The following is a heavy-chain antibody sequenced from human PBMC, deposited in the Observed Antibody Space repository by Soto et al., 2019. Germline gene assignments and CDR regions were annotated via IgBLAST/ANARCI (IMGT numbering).Heavy chain of an antibody. CDR3: ASQPDRYYYDTSGYWYFDL. V-gene: IGHV1-69*02. J-gene: IGHJ2*01. CDR1: GGTFTSYT. D-gene: IGHD3-22*01. Sequence: QVQLVQSGAEVKKPGSSVKVSCQASGGTFTSYTISWVRQAPGQGLQRMGRIIPIFSIANYAQKFQGRVTITADKSTSRVYMELSSLRSEDTAVYYCASQPDRYYYDTSGYWYFDLWGRGTLVTVSS. CDR2: IIPIFSIA.